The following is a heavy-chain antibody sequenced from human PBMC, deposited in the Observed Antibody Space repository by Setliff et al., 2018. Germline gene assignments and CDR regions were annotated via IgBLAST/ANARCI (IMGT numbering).Heavy chain of an antibody. V-gene: IGHV4-59*11. CDR1: GGSIGPHY. Sequence: SETLSLTCTVSGGSIGPHYWSWIRQAPGKGLEWIGHIFYSDTAKYDPSLESRAAISVDSSKNQFSLKLRSVTAADTAVYYCARDRSTVIRGVTSFFYYYMDVWGGGTKVTVSS. D-gene: IGHD3-10*01. CDR3: ARDRSTVIRGVTSFFYYYMDV. CDR2: IFYSDTA. J-gene: IGHJ6*03.